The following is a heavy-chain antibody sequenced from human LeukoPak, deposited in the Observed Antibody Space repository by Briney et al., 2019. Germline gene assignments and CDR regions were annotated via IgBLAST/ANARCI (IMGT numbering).Heavy chain of an antibody. Sequence: ASVKVSCKASGYTFTGYYMHWVRQAPGQGLEWMGRINPNSGGTNYAQKFQGRVTMTRDTSISTAYMELSRLRSDDTAVYYCTRDRGYGYFFDYWGQGTLVTVSS. V-gene: IGHV1-2*06. J-gene: IGHJ4*02. D-gene: IGHD5-12*01. CDR3: TRDRGYGYFFDY. CDR2: INPNSGGT. CDR1: GYTFTGYY.